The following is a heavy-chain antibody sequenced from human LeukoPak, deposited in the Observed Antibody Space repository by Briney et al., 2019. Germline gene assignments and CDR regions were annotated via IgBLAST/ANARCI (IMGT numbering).Heavy chain of an antibody. CDR3: ARGGPYGDPYTF. J-gene: IGHJ1*01. CDR2: IPFRGGT. D-gene: IGHD4-17*01. CDR1: GVSISTSGYY. V-gene: IGHV4-30-4*01. Sequence: SETLSLTCTVTGVSISTSGYYWSWIRQTPGRGLELIVFIPFRGGTYYNPSLTNRISISLDTSNNQFSLKLSSVTAADTAVYYCARGGPYGDPYTFWGQGAVIAVSS.